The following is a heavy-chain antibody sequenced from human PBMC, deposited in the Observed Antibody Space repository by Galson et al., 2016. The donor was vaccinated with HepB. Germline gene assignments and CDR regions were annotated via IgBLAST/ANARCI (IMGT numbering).Heavy chain of an antibody. J-gene: IGHJ4*02. Sequence: SLRLSCAASGFTFSSYGMHWVRKAPGKGLEWVAVIWSDGSNEYYTDSVKGRFTISRDNSKNTVFLQMKSLRADDTALYHCVQDYNTGWSYFHHWGQGTLVTVSS. CDR3: VQDYNTGWSYFHH. V-gene: IGHV3-33*06. CDR2: IWSDGSNE. CDR1: GFTFSSYG. D-gene: IGHD6-19*01.